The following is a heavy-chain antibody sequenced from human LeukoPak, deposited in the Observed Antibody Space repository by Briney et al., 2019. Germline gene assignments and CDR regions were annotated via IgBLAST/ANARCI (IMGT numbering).Heavy chain of an antibody. D-gene: IGHD3-10*01. Sequence: ASVKLSCKASGYTFTDFYIDWVRQAPGQGLEWMGIINHSGGSTVYAQKFQGRVTMTRDTSTSTVYMDLSSLRSEDTAVYYCARALTMLRGLIMDYWGQGTLVTVSS. V-gene: IGHV1-46*01. CDR1: GYTFTDFY. J-gene: IGHJ4*02. CDR2: INHSGGST. CDR3: ARALTMLRGLIMDY.